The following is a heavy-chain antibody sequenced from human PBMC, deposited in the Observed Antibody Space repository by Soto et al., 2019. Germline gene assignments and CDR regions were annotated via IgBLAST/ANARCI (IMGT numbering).Heavy chain of an antibody. J-gene: IGHJ4*02. Sequence: GPSVKVSCKASGYTFTSYGISWVRQAPGQGLEWMGWISAYNGNTNYAQKLQGRVTMTTDTSTSTAYMELRSLRSDDTAVYYCARDHPGSGYDYWEGSRFDYWGQGTLVTVSS. CDR1: GYTFTSYG. CDR2: ISAYNGNT. CDR3: ARDHPGSGYDYWEGSRFDY. V-gene: IGHV1-18*01. D-gene: IGHD5-12*01.